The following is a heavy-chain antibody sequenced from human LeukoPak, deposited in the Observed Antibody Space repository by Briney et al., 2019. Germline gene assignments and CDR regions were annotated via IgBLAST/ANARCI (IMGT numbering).Heavy chain of an antibody. J-gene: IGHJ4*02. Sequence: KPGGSLRLSCAGSGFNFQYAWMTWVRQAPGKGPEWVGRIKSKRDGETTDYTTLVKTKNTVYLQMNSLRTEDTAVYYCTSLVGSPTYWGQGTLVTVSS. CDR1: GFNFQYAW. D-gene: IGHD4-23*01. CDR2: IKSKRDGETT. CDR3: TSLVGSPTY. V-gene: IGHV3-15*01.